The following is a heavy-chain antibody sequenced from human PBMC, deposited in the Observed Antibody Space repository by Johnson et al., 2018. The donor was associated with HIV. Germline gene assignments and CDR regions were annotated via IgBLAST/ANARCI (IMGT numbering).Heavy chain of an antibody. V-gene: IGHV3-15*01. CDR3: TTVKNAYIWGSYRSDAFDF. Sequence: VQLVESGGGLVQPGGSLKLSCVASEFTFSGSALHWVRQASGKGLEWVGRIKRKIEGETTDYAAPVKGRFTISRDDSKNTLYLQMNSLKTEDTAVYFCTTVKNAYIWGSYRSDAFDFWGQGTMVTVSS. J-gene: IGHJ3*01. CDR2: IKRKIEGETT. CDR1: EFTFSGSA. D-gene: IGHD3-16*02.